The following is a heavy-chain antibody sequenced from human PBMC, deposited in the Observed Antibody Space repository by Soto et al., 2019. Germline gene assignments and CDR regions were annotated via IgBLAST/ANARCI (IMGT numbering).Heavy chain of an antibody. D-gene: IGHD3-3*01. CDR1: GFTFSSYG. V-gene: IGHV3-33*01. J-gene: IGHJ6*02. CDR2: IWYDGSNK. CDR3: ARDLPFLEWLTRRWNYYYGMDV. Sequence: PGGSLRLSCAASGFTFSSYGMHWVRQAPGKGLEWVAVIWYDGSNKYYADSVKGRFTISRDNSKNTLYLQMNSLRAEDTAVYYCARDLPFLEWLTRRWNYYYGMDVWGQGTTVTVSS.